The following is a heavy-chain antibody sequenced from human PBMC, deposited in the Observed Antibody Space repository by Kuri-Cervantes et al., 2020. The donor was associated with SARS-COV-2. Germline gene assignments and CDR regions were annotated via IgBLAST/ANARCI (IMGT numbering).Heavy chain of an antibody. Sequence: LSCAASGFTFSSYAMSWVRQAPGKGLEWVSAISGSGGSTYYADSVKGRFTISRDNSKTTLYLQMNSLRAEDTAVYYCAKVFAYYDFWSGYFFDDYYYGMDVWGQGTTVTVSS. D-gene: IGHD3-3*01. CDR2: ISGSGGST. V-gene: IGHV3-23*01. CDR1: GFTFSSYA. CDR3: AKVFAYYDFWSGYFFDDYYYGMDV. J-gene: IGHJ6*02.